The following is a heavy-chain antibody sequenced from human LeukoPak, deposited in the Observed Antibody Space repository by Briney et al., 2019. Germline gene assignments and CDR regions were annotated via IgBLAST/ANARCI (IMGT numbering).Heavy chain of an antibody. CDR1: GFTFDDYA. V-gene: IGHV3-9*01. Sequence: PGGSLRLSCAASGFTFDDYAMHWVRQAPGKGLEWVSGISWNSGSIGYADSVKGRFTISRDNAKNSLYLQMNSLRAEDTALYYCAKGRHRHYYGSGSPYYYYYGMGVWGQGTTVTVSS. D-gene: IGHD3-10*01. CDR3: AKGRHRHYYGSGSPYYYYYGMGV. J-gene: IGHJ6*02. CDR2: ISWNSGSI.